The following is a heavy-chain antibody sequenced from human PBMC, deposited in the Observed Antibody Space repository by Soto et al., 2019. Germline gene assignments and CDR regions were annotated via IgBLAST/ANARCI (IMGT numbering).Heavy chain of an antibody. D-gene: IGHD2-21*01. Sequence: SETLSLTCTVSSGPSRSYNWGWIRQSPRRGLEWIGYVYYTGDTAYNPSLKSRVTISADTSTNNISLILTNMDPVDTATYYCVRDSVALYYYYYGMDVWGQGTTVTVSS. CDR2: VYYTGDT. CDR1: SGPSRSYN. CDR3: VRDSVALYYYYYGMDV. J-gene: IGHJ6*02. V-gene: IGHV4-59*01.